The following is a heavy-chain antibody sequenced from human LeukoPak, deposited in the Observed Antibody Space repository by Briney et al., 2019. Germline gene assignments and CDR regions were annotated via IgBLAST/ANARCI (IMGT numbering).Heavy chain of an antibody. CDR1: GGTFSSYA. J-gene: IGHJ5*02. CDR2: IIPIFGTA. CDR3: AGGGYDSSGYYYA. D-gene: IGHD3-22*01. Sequence: GASVKVSCKASGGTFSSYAISWVRQAPGQGLEWMGGIIPIFGTANYAQKFQGRVTITADESTSTAYMELSSLRSEDPAVYYCAGGGYDSSGYYYAWGQGTLVTVSS. V-gene: IGHV1-69*13.